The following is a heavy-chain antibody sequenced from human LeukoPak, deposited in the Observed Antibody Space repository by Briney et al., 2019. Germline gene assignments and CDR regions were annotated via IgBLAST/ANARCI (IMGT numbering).Heavy chain of an antibody. CDR2: ISSSTGTI. D-gene: IGHD4-17*01. V-gene: IGHV3-48*02. CDR3: ARGLYGDYVGFDY. Sequence: GGSLRLSCEASGFSFSSYSVNWVRQALGKGLEWVSYISSSTGTIYYADSVKGRFTISRDNAKNSLYLQMNSLRDEDTAVYYCARGLYGDYVGFDYWGQGTLVTVSS. J-gene: IGHJ4*02. CDR1: GFSFSSYS.